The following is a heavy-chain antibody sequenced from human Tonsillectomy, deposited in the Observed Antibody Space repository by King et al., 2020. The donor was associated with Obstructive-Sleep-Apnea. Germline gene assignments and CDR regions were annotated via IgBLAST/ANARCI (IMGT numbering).Heavy chain of an antibody. CDR2: ISGSVGST. V-gene: IGHV3-23*04. J-gene: IGHJ3*02. Sequence: LVESGGGLVQPGGSLRLSCAASGFTFSIYAMSWVRQAPGKGLEWVSAISGSVGSTYYADSVKGRFTISRDNSKNTLYLKMTSLRAEATAVYYCAKVQYGDYRFGDAFDIWGQGTMVTVSS. CDR1: GFTFSIYA. D-gene: IGHD4-17*01. CDR3: AKVQYGDYRFGDAFDI.